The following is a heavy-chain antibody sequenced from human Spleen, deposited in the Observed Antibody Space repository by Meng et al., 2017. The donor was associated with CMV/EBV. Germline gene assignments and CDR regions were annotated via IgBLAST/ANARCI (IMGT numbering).Heavy chain of an antibody. Sequence: GGSLRLSCAASGFSFSNYGMHWVRQAPGKGLEWVAFVRSDGSDKYYADSVKGRFTISRDNSKNTLYVHMSSLGAEDTAVYYCARDRYCSSTSCFFNWFDPWGQGTLVTVSS. V-gene: IGHV3-30*02. J-gene: IGHJ5*02. CDR3: ARDRYCSSTSCFFNWFDP. D-gene: IGHD2-2*01. CDR2: VRSDGSDK. CDR1: GFSFSNYG.